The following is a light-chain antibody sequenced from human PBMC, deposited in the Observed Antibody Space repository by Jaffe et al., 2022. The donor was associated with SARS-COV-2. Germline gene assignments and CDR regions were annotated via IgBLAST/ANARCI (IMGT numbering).Light chain of an antibody. J-gene: IGKJ2*01. CDR2: GAS. CDR1: QSVSNN. CDR3: LEHSGWPYT. Sequence: EVVMTQSPATLSVSPGERATLSCRASQSVSNNLLWYQQKPGQSPRCLIFGASTRATGIPARFSGSGSGTEFTLTISSLQSEDFAVYYCLEHSGWPYTFGQGTKLEIK. V-gene: IGKV3-15*01.